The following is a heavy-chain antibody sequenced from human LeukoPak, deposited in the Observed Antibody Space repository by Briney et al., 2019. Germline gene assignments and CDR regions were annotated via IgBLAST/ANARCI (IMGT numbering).Heavy chain of an antibody. Sequence: SETLSLTCIVSGGSISSSSYYWGWIRQPPGKELEWIGSTYYSGSTYYNPSLKSRVTISVDTSKIQFSLKLSSVTAADTAVYYCARFSYYYYYMDVWGKGTTVTVSS. CDR3: ARFSYYYYYMDV. CDR1: GGSISSSSYY. CDR2: TYYSGST. V-gene: IGHV4-39*01. J-gene: IGHJ6*03.